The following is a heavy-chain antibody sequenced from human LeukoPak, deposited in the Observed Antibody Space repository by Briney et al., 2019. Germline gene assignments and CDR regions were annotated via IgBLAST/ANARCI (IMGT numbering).Heavy chain of an antibody. D-gene: IGHD3-22*01. J-gene: IGHJ4*02. CDR1: GGTFSSYA. V-gene: IGHV1-69*05. CDR3: AREAPGITMIVVCYFDY. CDR2: IIPISGKE. Sequence: SVKVSCKASGGTFSSYAISWVRQAPGQGLEWQARIIPISGKENYAQKCQGRVTITTDESKSTDYMELSSLRSEDTAVYYCAREAPGITMIVVCYFDYWGQGTLVTVSS.